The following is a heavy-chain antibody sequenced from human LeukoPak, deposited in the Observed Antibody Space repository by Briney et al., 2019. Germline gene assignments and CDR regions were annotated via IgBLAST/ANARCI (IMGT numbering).Heavy chain of an antibody. CDR3: AKFAGDSSGLYSYFDY. CDR1: GFTFSDFA. D-gene: IGHD6-19*01. V-gene: IGHV3-23*01. CDR2: ISGSGAGT. J-gene: IGHJ4*02. Sequence: GGSLTLSWKVSGFTFSDFAMTWVRQAPGKGLEWVSTISGSGAGTYYADSVKGRYTISRDNSKNTVFLQMNSLRAEDTAVYYCAKFAGDSSGLYSYFDYWGQGTLVTVSS.